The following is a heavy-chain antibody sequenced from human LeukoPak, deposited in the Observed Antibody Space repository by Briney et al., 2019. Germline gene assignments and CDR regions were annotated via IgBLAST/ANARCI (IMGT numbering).Heavy chain of an antibody. CDR2: VFFSGVT. D-gene: IGHD1-26*01. Sequence: SETLSLTCTVSGGSIDNFYWTWIRQTPEKGLEWIGYVFFSGVTKYNPSLKSRVTMSVDTSKNQFSLKLNSVTAADTAVYYCARQEGGIVGPYWGQGTLVTVSS. CDR3: ARQEGGIVGPY. J-gene: IGHJ4*02. V-gene: IGHV4-59*08. CDR1: GGSIDNFY.